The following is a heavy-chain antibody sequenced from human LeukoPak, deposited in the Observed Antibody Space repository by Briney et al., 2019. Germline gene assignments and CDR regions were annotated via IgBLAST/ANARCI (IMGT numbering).Heavy chain of an antibody. CDR1: GYTPTELS. Sequence: ASVKVSFKVSGYTPTELSMHWVRQAPGKGLEWMGGFHPEDGETIYAQKFQGRVTMIQDTSTDTAYMELRSLRSDDTAVYYCATSVRYSDWSFFRLAYWGQGTQVTVSS. J-gene: IGHJ4*02. D-gene: IGHD3-9*01. CDR3: ATSVRYSDWSFFRLAY. V-gene: IGHV1-24*01. CDR2: FHPEDGET.